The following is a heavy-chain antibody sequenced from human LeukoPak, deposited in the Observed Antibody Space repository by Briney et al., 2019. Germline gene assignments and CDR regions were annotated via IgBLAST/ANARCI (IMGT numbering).Heavy chain of an antibody. V-gene: IGHV3-23*01. Sequence: GGSLRLSCAASGFTFSSYAMSWVRQAPGKGLDWVSAISYSGGSTYYVDSVKGRFTISRDTSKNTLYLQMDSLRAEDTALYFCAKEEVGAVAGRFDFWGQGTLVTVSS. CDR1: GFTFSSYA. CDR3: AKEEVGAVAGRFDF. D-gene: IGHD6-19*01. J-gene: IGHJ4*02. CDR2: ISYSGGST.